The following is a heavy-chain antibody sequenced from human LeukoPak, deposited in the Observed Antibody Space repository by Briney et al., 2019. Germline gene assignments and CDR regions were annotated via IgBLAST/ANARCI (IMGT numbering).Heavy chain of an antibody. Sequence: GRSLRLSCAASGFTFSSYGMHWVRQAPGKGLAWVSAISDSGGSTQYADSVKGRFTISRDNSKNTLYLQMNSLRVEDTAVYYCAKDQGYYGSGSYKEYFQHWGQGTLVTVSS. V-gene: IGHV3-23*01. CDR1: GFTFSSYG. CDR3: AKDQGYYGSGSYKEYFQH. J-gene: IGHJ1*01. CDR2: ISDSGGST. D-gene: IGHD3-10*01.